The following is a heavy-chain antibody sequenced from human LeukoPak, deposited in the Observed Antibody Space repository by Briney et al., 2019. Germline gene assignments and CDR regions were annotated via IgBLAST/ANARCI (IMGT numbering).Heavy chain of an antibody. CDR3: AKERLWELLRSPFDY. CDR1: GFTFSNYG. CDR2: IWYEGTNK. J-gene: IGHJ4*02. Sequence: HPGRSLRLSCAGSGFTFSNYGMHWVRQAPGKGLEWVAVIWYEGTNKYYADSVKGRFTISRDNSKNTLYLQMNSLRAEDTAVYYCAKERLWELLRSPFDYWGQGTLVTVSS. D-gene: IGHD1-26*01. V-gene: IGHV3-33*06.